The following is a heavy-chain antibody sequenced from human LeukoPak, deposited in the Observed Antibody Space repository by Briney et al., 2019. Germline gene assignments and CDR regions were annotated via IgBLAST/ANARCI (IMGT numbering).Heavy chain of an antibody. CDR3: ARVGVVRGVDY. J-gene: IGHJ4*02. V-gene: IGHV4-38-2*01. CDR2: IYHSGST. Sequence: SETLSLTCAVSGYSISSGYYWGWIRQPPGKGLEWIGSIYHSGSTYDNPSLKCRVIMSVDTSKNQFSLKLTSVTAADTAVYYCARVGVVRGVDYWGQGTLVTVSS. D-gene: IGHD3-10*01. CDR1: GYSISSGYY.